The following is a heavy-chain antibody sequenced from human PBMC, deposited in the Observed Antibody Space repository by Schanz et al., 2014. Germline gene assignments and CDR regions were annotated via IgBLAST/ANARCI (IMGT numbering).Heavy chain of an antibody. D-gene: IGHD3-10*01. J-gene: IGHJ1*01. CDR1: GFTFSDYY. V-gene: IGHV3-11*06. CDR2: ISGTTTYT. CDR3: ASGVHVSSLQKGLQF. Sequence: QVQLVESGGGLVKPGGSLRLSCAASGFTFSDYYMSWIRQAPGKGLEWVSYISGTTTYTNYADSVKGRFTISRDNAKNSVSLQMRRLRVEDTAVYYCASGVHVSSLQKGLQFWGRGTLXIVSS.